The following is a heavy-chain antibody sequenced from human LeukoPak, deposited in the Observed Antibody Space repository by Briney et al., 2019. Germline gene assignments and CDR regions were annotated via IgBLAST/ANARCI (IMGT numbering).Heavy chain of an antibody. CDR3: ARHGSVTPSDY. CDR1: GGSISSSSYY. J-gene: IGHJ4*02. CDR2: IYYSGST. Sequence: SETLSLTCTVPGGSISSSSYYWGWIRQPPGKGLEWIGSIYYSGSTYYNPSLKSRVTISVDTSKNQFSLKLSSVTAADTAVYYCARHGSVTPSDYWGQGTLVTVSS. V-gene: IGHV4-39*01. D-gene: IGHD4-17*01.